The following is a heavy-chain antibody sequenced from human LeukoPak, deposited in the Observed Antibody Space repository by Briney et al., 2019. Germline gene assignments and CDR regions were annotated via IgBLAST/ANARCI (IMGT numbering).Heavy chain of an antibody. D-gene: IGHD3-22*01. V-gene: IGHV3-74*01. J-gene: IGHJ4*02. Sequence: GGSLRLSCAASGFTFSSYWMHWVRQAPGKGLVWVSRINTGGSSTTYADSVKGRFTIPRDNAKNTLYLQMNSLRAEDTAVYSCARVRGYDTSDYDYWGQGTLVTVSS. CDR1: GFTFSSYW. CDR3: ARVRGYDTSDYDY. CDR2: INTGGSST.